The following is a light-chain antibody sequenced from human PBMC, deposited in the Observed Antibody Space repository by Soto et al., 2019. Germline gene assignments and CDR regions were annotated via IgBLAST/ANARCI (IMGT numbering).Light chain of an antibody. Sequence: EIVLTQSPATLSLSPGERATLSCRASQSVSSYLAWYQQKPGQAPRLLIYDASNRATGIPARFSGFGSGTDFTLTISSLEPEDFAVYDGQQRSDWYTFGRGTKLGI. J-gene: IGKJ2*01. CDR2: DAS. V-gene: IGKV3-11*01. CDR1: QSVSSY. CDR3: QQRSDWYT.